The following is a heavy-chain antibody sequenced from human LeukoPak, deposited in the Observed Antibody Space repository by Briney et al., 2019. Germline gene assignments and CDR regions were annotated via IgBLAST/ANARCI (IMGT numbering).Heavy chain of an antibody. J-gene: IGHJ5*02. CDR3: ARDRNGDYGVDNWFDP. D-gene: IGHD4-17*01. Sequence: GGSLRLSCAASGFTFSSYTMNWVRQAPGKGLEWVSSISSSSSYIYYAESVKGRFTMSRGNAKNSLYLQMNRLRAEDTAVYYCARDRNGDYGVDNWFDPWGQGTLVTVSS. V-gene: IGHV3-21*01. CDR2: ISSSSSYI. CDR1: GFTFSSYT.